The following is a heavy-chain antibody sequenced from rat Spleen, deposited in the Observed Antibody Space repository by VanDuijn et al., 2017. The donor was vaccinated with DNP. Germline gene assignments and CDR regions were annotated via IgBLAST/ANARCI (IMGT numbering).Heavy chain of an antibody. V-gene: IGHV2-41*01. CDR3: ARSGDYSSYYVMDA. CDR2: IYYDGGT. CDR1: GFSLTSYN. Sequence: QVQLRESGPGLMQPSQTLSLTCTVAGFSLTSYNVHWIRQSPGKGLEWMGIIYYDGGTDYNSAIKSRLSISRDTSKSQVLLQMSSLQTEDTAMYFCARSGDYSSYYVMDAWGQGASVTVSS. D-gene: IGHD1-2*01. J-gene: IGHJ4*01.